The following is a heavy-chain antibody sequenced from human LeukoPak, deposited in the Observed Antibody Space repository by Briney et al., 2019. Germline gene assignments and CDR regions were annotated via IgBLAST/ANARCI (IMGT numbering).Heavy chain of an antibody. CDR3: VGGGYCSCTSCAHYDGMDV. J-gene: IGHJ6*02. D-gene: IGHD2-2*01. CDR1: GFTFSSYA. V-gene: IGHV3-23*01. Sequence: GGSLRLSCAASGFTFSSYAMSWVRQAPGKGLEWVAAISNSGGDTFYSDSGKGRFTIARDNSKNTLYLQMNSLRGEDAAVYYCVGGGYCSCTSCAHYDGMDVWGQGTTVTVSS. CDR2: ISNSGGDT.